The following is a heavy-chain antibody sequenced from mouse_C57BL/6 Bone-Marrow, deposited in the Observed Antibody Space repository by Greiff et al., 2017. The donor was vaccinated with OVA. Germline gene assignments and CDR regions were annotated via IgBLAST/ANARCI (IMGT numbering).Heavy chain of an antibody. CDR2: FTMYSDAT. CDR1: YFAFMARA. CDR3: ARSETGTGDAMDY. J-gene: IGHJ4*01. V-gene: IGHV1-49*01. Sequence: LKQSGAELVRPGSSVKLSCKDSYFAFMARAMHWVKQRPGHGLEWIGSFTMYSDATEYSENFKGKATLTANTSSSTAYMELSSLTSEDSAVYYCARSETGTGDAMDYWGQGTSVTVSS. D-gene: IGHD4-1*01.